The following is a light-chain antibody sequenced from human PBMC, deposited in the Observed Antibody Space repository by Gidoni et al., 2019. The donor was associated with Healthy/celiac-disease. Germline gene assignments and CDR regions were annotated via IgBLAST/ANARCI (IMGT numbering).Light chain of an antibody. CDR3: QQYNSYSRDT. CDR1: QSISSW. Sequence: IQMTQSPSTLSASVGDRVTITFRASQSISSWLAWYQQKPGKAPKLMIYKASSLESGVPSRFSGSGSGTEFTLTISSLQPDDFSTYYCQQYNSYSRDTFGQGTKLEIK. CDR2: KAS. J-gene: IGKJ2*01. V-gene: IGKV1-5*03.